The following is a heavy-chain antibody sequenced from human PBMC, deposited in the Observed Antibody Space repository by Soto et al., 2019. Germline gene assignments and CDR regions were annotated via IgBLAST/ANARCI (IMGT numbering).Heavy chain of an antibody. CDR1: GSSVTINVC. CDR3: ARYASVPGESDMFDD. Sequence: SEPLALTCPVSGSSVTINVCGIWIRQPPGRGLEWIGEAYHNGLTDYNPSLKSRVTLSVDTSKNEFSLKLTSLTAADTAIYYCARYASVPGESDMFDDWGQGIVVIVSA. V-gene: IGHV4-4*02. D-gene: IGHD6-19*01. CDR2: AYHNGLT. J-gene: IGHJ4*02.